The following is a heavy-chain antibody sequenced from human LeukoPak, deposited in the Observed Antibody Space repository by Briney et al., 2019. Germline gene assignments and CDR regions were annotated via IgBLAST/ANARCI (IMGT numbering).Heavy chain of an antibody. V-gene: IGHV3-21*01. J-gene: IGHJ3*02. D-gene: IGHD2-15*01. Sequence: GGSLRLSCAASGFTFSNYSMNWVRQAPGKGLEAVSSISSSSYSYIYYADSVKGRFTISRDNAKNSLYLQMNSLRAEDTAVYYCARDQGYYTGGSWYSDRGVDAFDIWGQGTMVTVSS. CDR1: GFTFSNYS. CDR2: ISSSSYSYI. CDR3: ARDQGYYTGGSWYSDRGVDAFDI.